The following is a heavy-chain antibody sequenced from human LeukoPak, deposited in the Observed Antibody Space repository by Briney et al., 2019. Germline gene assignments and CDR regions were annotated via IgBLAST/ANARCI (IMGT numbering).Heavy chain of an antibody. V-gene: IGHV4-39*01. D-gene: IGHD3-22*01. Sequence: TSETLSLTCTVSGGSISSSSYYWGWIRQPPGKGLEWIGSIYYSGSTYYNPSLKSRVTISVDTSKNQFSLKLSSVTAADTAVYYCARGPSSGYYSRDYWYFDLWGRGTLVSVSS. CDR1: GGSISSSSYY. CDR2: IYYSGST. CDR3: ARGPSSGYYSRDYWYFDL. J-gene: IGHJ2*01.